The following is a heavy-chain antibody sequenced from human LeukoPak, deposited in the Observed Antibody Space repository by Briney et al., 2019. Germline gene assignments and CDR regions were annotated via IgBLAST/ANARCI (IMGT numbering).Heavy chain of an antibody. J-gene: IGHJ4*02. CDR3: ARGIQDYYDSSGNYQSNFDS. CDR2: IYYSGST. CDR1: GGSVSSGSYY. V-gene: IGHV4-61*01. Sequence: SETLSLTCTVSGGSVSSGSYYWSWIRQPPGKGLEWIGYIYYSGSTNYNPSLESRVALSVDMSKNQFSLKLTSVTAADTAVYYCARGIQDYYDSSGNYQSNFDSWGQGTLVTVSS. D-gene: IGHD3-22*01.